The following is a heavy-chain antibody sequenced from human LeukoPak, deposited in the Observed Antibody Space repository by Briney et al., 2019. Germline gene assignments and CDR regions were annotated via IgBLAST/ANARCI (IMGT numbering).Heavy chain of an antibody. J-gene: IGHJ4*02. V-gene: IGHV4-59*01. CDR2: IYYSGST. Sequence: SETLSLTCTVSGGSISSYYWSWIRQPPGKGLEWIGYIYYSGSTNYNPSLKSRVTISVDTSKNQFSLKLSSVTAADTAVYYCARAPGIDYDFWSGYSYYFDYWGQGTLVTVSS. D-gene: IGHD3-3*01. CDR3: ARAPGIDYDFWSGYSYYFDY. CDR1: GGSISSYY.